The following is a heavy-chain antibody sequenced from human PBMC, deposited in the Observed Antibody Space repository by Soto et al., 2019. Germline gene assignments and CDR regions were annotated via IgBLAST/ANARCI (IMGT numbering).Heavy chain of an antibody. CDR2: ISSDGSDK. CDR3: VRVGPSRIEVYDSSGYFDY. J-gene: IGHJ4*02. D-gene: IGHD3-22*01. Sequence: QVQLLESGGGVVQPGGSLRLSCAASGLTFTTYALRWVRQAPGKGLEWVALISSDGSDKYYADSVKGRFTVSGDFYKDTLSLQMNSLRPEDTAMYYCVRVGPSRIEVYDSSGYFDYWGQGTLVTVSS. CDR1: GLTFTTYA. V-gene: IGHV3-30-3*01.